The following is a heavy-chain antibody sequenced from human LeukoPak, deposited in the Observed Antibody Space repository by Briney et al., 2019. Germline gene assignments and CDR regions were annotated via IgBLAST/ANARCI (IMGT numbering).Heavy chain of an antibody. D-gene: IGHD1-1*01. J-gene: IGHJ4*02. CDR3: ARAQASGWNDALDY. CDR1: GFTFSSYW. V-gene: IGHV3-7*03. Sequence: GGSLRLSCAASGFTFSSYWMSWVRQAPGKGLEWVANIKQDGSEKYYVDSVKGRFTISRDNAKNSLYLQMNSLRAEDTAVYYCARAQASGWNDALDYWGQGTLVTVSS. CDR2: IKQDGSEK.